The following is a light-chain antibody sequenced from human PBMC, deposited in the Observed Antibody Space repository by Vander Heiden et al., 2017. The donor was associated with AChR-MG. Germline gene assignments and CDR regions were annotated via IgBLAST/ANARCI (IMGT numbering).Light chain of an antibody. CDR3: QQYYTSPFT. CDR2: WAS. V-gene: IGKV4-1*01. Sequence: DIVMTQSPDTLAVSLGERATINCKSSQSVLYSSNNENHLAWYQQKPGQPPNLLISWASTRESGVPDRFSGSGSGTDFTLTISSLQAEDVAVYFCQQYYTSPFTFGPGTKVEIE. CDR1: QSVLYSSNNENH. J-gene: IGKJ3*01.